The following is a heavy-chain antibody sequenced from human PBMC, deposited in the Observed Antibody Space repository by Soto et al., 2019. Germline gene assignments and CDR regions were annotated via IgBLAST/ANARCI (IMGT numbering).Heavy chain of an antibody. CDR1: GGSFSGYQ. V-gene: IGHV4-34*01. CDR3: ARGLILWFGELSRRGGYYYYMDV. J-gene: IGHJ6*03. D-gene: IGHD3-10*01. Sequence: QVQLQQWGAGRLKASETLTLTCAVYGGSFSGYQWSWIRQTPGKGLECIGEINDSGNINYNPSLKSRVTILVDTAKKQICLKLSSVTAADTAVYYCARGLILWFGELSRRGGYYYYMDVWGKGTTVTVSS. CDR2: INDSGNI.